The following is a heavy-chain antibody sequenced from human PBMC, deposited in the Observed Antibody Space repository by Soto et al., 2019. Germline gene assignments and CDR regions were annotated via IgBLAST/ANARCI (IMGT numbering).Heavy chain of an antibody. V-gene: IGHV4-34*01. Sequence: SETLSLTCAVYGGSYEDYYWTWIRQPPGKGLEWIGEINHSGKTNYNGSLKRRVIMTLDMSKNQFSLRLRFVTAADTAVYYCASLVSRRGYSGYDTRYYFDYWGQGTLVTVSS. CDR1: GGSYEDYY. J-gene: IGHJ4*02. CDR3: ASLVSRRGYSGYDTRYYFDY. CDR2: INHSGKT. D-gene: IGHD5-12*01.